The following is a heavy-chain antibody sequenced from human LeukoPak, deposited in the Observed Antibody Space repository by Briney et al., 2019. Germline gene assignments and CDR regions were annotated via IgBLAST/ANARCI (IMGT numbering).Heavy chain of an antibody. CDR3: ARGGIGKVVVAATRGIYYYYYGMDV. CDR2: INHSGST. D-gene: IGHD2-15*01. J-gene: IGHJ6*02. CDR1: GGSFSVYY. Sequence: SETLSLTCAVYGGSFSVYYWSWIRQPPGKALEWIGKINHSGSTNYNPSLKSRVPISVDTSKNQFSLKLSSVTAADTAVYYCARGGIGKVVVAATRGIYYYYYGMDVWGQGTTVTVSS. V-gene: IGHV4-34*01.